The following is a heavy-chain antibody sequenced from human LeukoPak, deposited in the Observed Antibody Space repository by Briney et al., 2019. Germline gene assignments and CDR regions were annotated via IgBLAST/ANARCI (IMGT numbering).Heavy chain of an antibody. Sequence: GGSLRLSCAPSGFTFSRHGMHWVRQAPGKGLEWVAIISNDGSRKYYAHSVEGRFTISRDNSKNTLYLQMDSLRAEDTAVYYCAKVCGYSGYDSTWPLDYWGQGTLVTVSS. D-gene: IGHD5-12*01. J-gene: IGHJ4*02. V-gene: IGHV3-30*18. CDR1: GFTFSRHG. CDR2: ISNDGSRK. CDR3: AKVCGYSGYDSTWPLDY.